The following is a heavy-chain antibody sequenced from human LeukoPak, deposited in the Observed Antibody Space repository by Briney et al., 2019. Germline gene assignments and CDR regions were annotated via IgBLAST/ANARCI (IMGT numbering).Heavy chain of an antibody. J-gene: IGHJ4*02. D-gene: IGHD6-13*01. CDR2: MSNDGSNK. V-gene: IGHV3-30*18. CDR1: GFTFSSYG. CDR3: AKSGIAAAGQRGYFDY. Sequence: PGRSLRLSCAASGFTFSSYGMHWVRQAPGKGLEWVAVMSNDGSNKYYADSVKGRFTISRDNSKNTLCLQMNSLRAEDTAIYYCAKSGIAAAGQRGYFDYWGQGTLVTVSS.